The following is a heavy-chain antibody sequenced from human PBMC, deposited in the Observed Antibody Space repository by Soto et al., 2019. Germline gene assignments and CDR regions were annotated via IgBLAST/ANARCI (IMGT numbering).Heavy chain of an antibody. V-gene: IGHV3-53*05. CDR3: ETDPAGYLHRLGAFNI. CDR1: GFSITYKY. CDR2: LYRENSA. Sequence: GGSLRLSCVAAGFSITYKYMTWVRQAPGKGLEWVSVLYRENSAYYTDSVKGRFTASRDDATNTLYLQVNPLRPEDTAIYYCETDPAGYLHRLGAFNIWGQGTMVTVSS. J-gene: IGHJ3*02. D-gene: IGHD3-16*01.